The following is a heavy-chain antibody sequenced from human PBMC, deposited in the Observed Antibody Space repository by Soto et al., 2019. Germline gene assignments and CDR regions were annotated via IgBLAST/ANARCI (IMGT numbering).Heavy chain of an antibody. Sequence: TSETLSLTCTVSGGSIDSYYWTWIRQPPGKGLEWIGYVYYTGTTTYSPSPKSRVTISVDTSMNQFSLKLSSVTAADTAVYFCARLGFYYQSLDPWAPRTLVTVSS. CDR2: VYYTGTT. CDR3: ARLGFYYQSLDP. D-gene: IGHD3-22*01. V-gene: IGHV4-59*08. J-gene: IGHJ5*02. CDR1: GGSIDSYY.